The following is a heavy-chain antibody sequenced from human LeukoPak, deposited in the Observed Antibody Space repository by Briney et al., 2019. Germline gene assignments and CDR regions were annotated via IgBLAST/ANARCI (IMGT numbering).Heavy chain of an antibody. Sequence: GGFLRLSCAASGFTFSSYAMSWVRQAPGKGLEWVSAISGSGGSTYYADSVKGRFTISRDNSKNTLYLQMNSLRAEDTAVYYCAKGRAYYDSSGYYYPEYFDYWGQGTLVTVSS. CDR1: GFTFSSYA. V-gene: IGHV3-23*01. CDR3: AKGRAYYDSSGYYYPEYFDY. D-gene: IGHD3-22*01. J-gene: IGHJ4*02. CDR2: ISGSGGST.